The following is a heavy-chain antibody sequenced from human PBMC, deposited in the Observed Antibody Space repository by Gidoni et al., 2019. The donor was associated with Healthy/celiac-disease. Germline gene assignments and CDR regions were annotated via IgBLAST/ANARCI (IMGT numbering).Heavy chain of an antibody. CDR1: GGSFSGYY. CDR2: INHSGST. V-gene: IGHV4-34*01. Sequence: QVQLQQWGAGLLKPSETLSLTCAVYGGSFSGYYWSWIRQPPGKGLEWIGEINHSGSTNYNPSLKSRVTISVDTSKNQFSLKLSSVTAADTAVYYCARLLVDTPNHGIDYWGQGTLVTVSS. J-gene: IGHJ4*02. CDR3: ARLLVDTPNHGIDY. D-gene: IGHD5-18*01.